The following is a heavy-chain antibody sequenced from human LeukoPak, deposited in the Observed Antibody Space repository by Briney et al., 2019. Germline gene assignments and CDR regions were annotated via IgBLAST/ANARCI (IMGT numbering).Heavy chain of an antibody. CDR1: GGSITSFY. J-gene: IGHJ2*01. Sequence: SSETLSLTCTVSGGSITSFYWSWIRQPPGKGLEWIGYIYYSGNTNYNPSLKSRVTISVDRSKNQFSLKLSSVTAADTAIYYCAKGDPTFLFWYFDLWGRSTLVTVSS. D-gene: IGHD3-16*01. CDR3: AKGDPTFLFWYFDL. CDR2: IYYSGNT. V-gene: IGHV4-59*01.